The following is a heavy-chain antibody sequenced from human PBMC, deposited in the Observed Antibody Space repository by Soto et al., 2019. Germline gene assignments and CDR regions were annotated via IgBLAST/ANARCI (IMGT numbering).Heavy chain of an antibody. CDR2: ISAYNGNT. V-gene: IGHV1-18*01. Sequence: ASVKVSCKASGYTFTSYGISWVRQAPGRGLEWMGWISAYNGNTNYAQKLQGRVTMTTDTSTSTAYMELRSLRSDDTAVYYCAREGDPDYGDYWFDPWGQGTLVTVSS. D-gene: IGHD4-17*01. CDR1: GYTFTSYG. J-gene: IGHJ5*02. CDR3: AREGDPDYGDYWFDP.